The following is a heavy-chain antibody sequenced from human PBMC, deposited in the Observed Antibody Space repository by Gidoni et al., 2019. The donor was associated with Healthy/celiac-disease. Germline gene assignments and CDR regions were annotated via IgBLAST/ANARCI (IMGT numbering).Heavy chain of an antibody. CDR1: GFTFSSYA. CDR2: ISSNGGNT. D-gene: IGHD3-3*01. J-gene: IGHJ6*03. CDR3: AREGHYDFWSGYYGGYYYYMDV. V-gene: IGHV3-64*01. Sequence: EVQLVESGGGLVQPGGSLRLSCAASGFTFSSYAMHWVRQAPGKGLEYVSAISSNGGNTYYANSVKGRFTISRDNSKNTLYLQMGSLRAEDMAVYYCAREGHYDFWSGYYGGYYYYMDVWGKGTTVTVSS.